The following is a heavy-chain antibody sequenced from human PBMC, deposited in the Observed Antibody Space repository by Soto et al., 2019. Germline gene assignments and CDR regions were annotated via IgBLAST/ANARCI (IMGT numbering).Heavy chain of an antibody. CDR2: IDNGGTNT. J-gene: IGHJ3*02. V-gene: IGHV3-74*01. CDR3: AKDRGRPDAFNI. D-gene: IGHD3-10*01. Sequence: WGSLLLSCACSVYNFGVFSMHWVRQAPGKGLVWVSRIDNGGTNTVYADAVKGRFTISRDNAKNTLYLQMNSLRAEDTAVYYCAKDRGRPDAFNIWGQGTMVTVSS. CDR1: VYNFGVFS.